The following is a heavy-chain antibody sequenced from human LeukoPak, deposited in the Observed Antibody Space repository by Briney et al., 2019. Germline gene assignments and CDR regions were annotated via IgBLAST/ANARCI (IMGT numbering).Heavy chain of an antibody. CDR1: GYTFTSYG. Sequence: ASVKVSCKASGYTFTSYGISWVRQAPGQGLEWMGWISAYNGNTNYAQKLQGRVTMTTDTSTSTAYMELRSLRSDDTAVYYCARNTGTWIQLWQSEHFDYWGQETLVTVSS. CDR3: ARNTGTWIQLWQSEHFDY. D-gene: IGHD5-18*01. CDR2: ISAYNGNT. J-gene: IGHJ4*02. V-gene: IGHV1-18*01.